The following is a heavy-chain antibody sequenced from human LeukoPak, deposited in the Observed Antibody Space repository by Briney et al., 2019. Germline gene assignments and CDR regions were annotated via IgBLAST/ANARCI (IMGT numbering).Heavy chain of an antibody. V-gene: IGHV4-34*01. Sequence: SETLSLTCAVYGGSFSGYYWSWIRQPPGKGLEWIGEINHSGSTNYNPSLKSRVTISVDTSKNQFSLKLSSVTAADTAVYYCRMNGDYYYYYYYGMDVWGQGTTVTVSS. CDR3: RMNGDYYYYYYYGMDV. CDR2: INHSGST. J-gene: IGHJ6*02. D-gene: IGHD4-17*01. CDR1: GGSFSGYY.